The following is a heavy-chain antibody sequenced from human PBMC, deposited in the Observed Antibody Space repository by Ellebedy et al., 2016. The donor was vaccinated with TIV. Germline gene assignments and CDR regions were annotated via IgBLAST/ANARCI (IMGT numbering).Heavy chain of an antibody. CDR3: TRDEFRPPGYLSSWLFEY. CDR1: GFSFSDYN. D-gene: IGHD2-15*01. Sequence: GGSLRLSCTASGFSFSDYNMNWVRQAPGKGLEWVSSISTTGNEIYYADSVKGRFTLSRDNANNSLYLQMNSLRAEDAAIYYCTRDEFRPPGYLSSWLFEYWGQGTLVTVSS. J-gene: IGHJ4*02. V-gene: IGHV3-21*01. CDR2: ISTTGNEI.